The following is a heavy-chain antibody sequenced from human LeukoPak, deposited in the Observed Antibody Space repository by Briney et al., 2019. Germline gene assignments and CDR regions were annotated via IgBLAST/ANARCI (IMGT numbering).Heavy chain of an antibody. D-gene: IGHD6-13*01. CDR2: IRSKAYGETT. Sequence: PGGSLRLSCITSGFTFGDYTMSWLRQAPGKGLERVGFIRSKAYGETTEYAASVKGRFTISRDDSKSIAYLRMNSLKAEDTAVYYCTTDWGYSNSGVFDFWGQGTLVTVSS. V-gene: IGHV3-49*03. CDR3: TTDWGYSNSGVFDF. J-gene: IGHJ4*02. CDR1: GFTFGDYT.